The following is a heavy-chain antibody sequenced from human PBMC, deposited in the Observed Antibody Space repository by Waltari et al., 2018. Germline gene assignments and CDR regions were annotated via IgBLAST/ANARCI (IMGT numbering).Heavy chain of an antibody. D-gene: IGHD3-22*01. CDR2: FDPEDGET. J-gene: IGHJ4*02. V-gene: IGHV1-24*01. CDR3: ATDTTPYYYDSSGYYPTKFDY. Sequence: GKGLEWMGGFDPEDGETIYAQKFQGRVTMTEDTSTDTAYMELSSLRSEDTAVYYCATDTTPYYYDSSGYYPTKFDYWGQGTLVTVSS.